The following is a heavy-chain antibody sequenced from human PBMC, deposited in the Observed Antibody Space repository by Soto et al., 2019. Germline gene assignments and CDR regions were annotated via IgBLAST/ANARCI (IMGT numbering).Heavy chain of an antibody. D-gene: IGHD6-19*01. Sequence: PGGSLRLSCAASGFTFSSYAMHWVRQAPGKGLEWVAVISYDGSNKYYADSVKGRFTISRDNSKNTLYLQMNSLRAEDTAVYYCARDTWAVSSSYGGGMDVWGQGTTVTVSS. CDR2: ISYDGSNK. CDR3: ARDTWAVSSSYGGGMDV. V-gene: IGHV3-30-3*01. CDR1: GFTFSSYA. J-gene: IGHJ6*02.